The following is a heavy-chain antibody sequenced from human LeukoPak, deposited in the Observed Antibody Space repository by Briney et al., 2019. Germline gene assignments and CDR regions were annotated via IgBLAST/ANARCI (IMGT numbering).Heavy chain of an antibody. CDR3: ASISSGYYLDYFDY. J-gene: IGHJ4*02. V-gene: IGHV1-69*13. Sequence: GASVKVSCKASGYTFTGYYMHWVRQAPGQGLEWMGGIIPIFGTANYAQKFQGRVTITADESTSTAYMELSSLRSEDTAVYYCASISSGYYLDYFDYWGQGTLVTVSS. D-gene: IGHD3-22*01. CDR1: GYTFTGYY. CDR2: IIPIFGTA.